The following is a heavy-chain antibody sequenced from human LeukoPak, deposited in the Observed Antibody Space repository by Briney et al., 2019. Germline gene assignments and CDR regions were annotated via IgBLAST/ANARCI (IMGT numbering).Heavy chain of an antibody. CDR3: AKETGYNYIYYFDY. D-gene: IGHD5-24*01. CDR1: GFTFSSYA. V-gene: IGHV3-23*01. Sequence: PGGSLRLSCAASGFTFSSYAMSWVRQAPGKGLEWVSGISGSGASTYYADSVKGRFTISRDNSKNTLYLQMNSLRAEDTAVYSCAKETGYNYIYYFDYWGQGTLVTVSS. CDR2: ISGSGAST. J-gene: IGHJ4*02.